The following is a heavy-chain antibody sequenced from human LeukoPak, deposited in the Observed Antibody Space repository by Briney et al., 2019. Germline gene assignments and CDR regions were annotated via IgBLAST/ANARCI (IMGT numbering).Heavy chain of an antibody. CDR3: ARAGGYDCDY. V-gene: IGHV3-74*01. J-gene: IGHJ4*02. Sequence: GGSLRLSCAASGFTFSSYGMHWVRQAPGKGLVWVSRIKSDGSSTSYADSVKGRFTISRDNAKNTLYLQMNSLRAEDTAVYYCARAGGYDCDYWGQGTLVTVSS. D-gene: IGHD5-12*01. CDR2: IKSDGSST. CDR1: GFTFSSYG.